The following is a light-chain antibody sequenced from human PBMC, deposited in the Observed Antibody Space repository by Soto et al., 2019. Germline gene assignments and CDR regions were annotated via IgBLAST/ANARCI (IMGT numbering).Light chain of an antibody. V-gene: IGKV3-20*01. CDR2: GAS. J-gene: IGKJ2*01. Sequence: EIVLTQSPGTLSLSPGERATLSCRASQSVSSSYLAWYQHKPGQAPRLLIYGASSRATGIPDRFSGSGSGTNFTLTISRLEPEDFAVYYWQQYGSSHLTFGQGTKLEIK. CDR1: QSVSSSY. CDR3: QQYGSSHLT.